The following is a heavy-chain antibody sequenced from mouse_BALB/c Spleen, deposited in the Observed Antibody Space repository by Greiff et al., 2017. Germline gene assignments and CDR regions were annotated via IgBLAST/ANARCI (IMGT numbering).Heavy chain of an antibody. D-gene: IGHD2-1*01. CDR1: GYTFSSYW. V-gene: IGHV1-9*01. J-gene: IGHJ3*01. Sequence: QVQLKESGAELMKPGASVKISCKATGYTFSSYWLEWVKQRPGHGLEWIGEILPGSGSTNYNEKFKGKATFTADTSSNTAYMQLSSLTSEDSAVYYCARGGYYGNSSFAYWGQGTLVTVSA. CDR3: ARGGYYGNSSFAY. CDR2: ILPGSGST.